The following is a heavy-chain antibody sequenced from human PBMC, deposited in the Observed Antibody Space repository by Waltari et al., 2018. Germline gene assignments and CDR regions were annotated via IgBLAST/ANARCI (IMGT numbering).Heavy chain of an antibody. Sequence: EVQLVESGGGLVQPGGSLRLSCAASGFTFRSYSMNWVRQAPGKGLEWVSYISSSSSTIYYADSVKGRFTISRDNAKNSLYLQMNSLRAEDTAVYYCASPMTTIVYWGQGTLVTVSS. V-gene: IGHV3-48*04. CDR1: GFTFRSYS. CDR2: ISSSSSTI. CDR3: ASPMTTIVY. J-gene: IGHJ4*02. D-gene: IGHD4-4*01.